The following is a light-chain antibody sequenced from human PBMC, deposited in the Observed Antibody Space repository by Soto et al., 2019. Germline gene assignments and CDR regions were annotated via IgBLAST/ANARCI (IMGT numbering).Light chain of an antibody. CDR1: SSDVGGYNY. CDR2: DVS. CDR3: SSYTNSSTL. V-gene: IGLV2-14*03. Sequence: QSALTQPASVSGSPGQSITISCTRISSDVGGYNYVSWYQQHPGKPPKLMLYDVSYRPSGVSIRFSGSKSGNRASLTISGLQAEDEADYYCSSYTNSSTLFGGGTKLTVL. J-gene: IGLJ3*02.